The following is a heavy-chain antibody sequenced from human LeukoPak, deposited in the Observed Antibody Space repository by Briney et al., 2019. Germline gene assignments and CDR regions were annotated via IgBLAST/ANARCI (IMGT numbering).Heavy chain of an antibody. D-gene: IGHD1-26*01. CDR3: ARRRVGAISSYNWFDP. CDR2: IYTSGST. V-gene: IGHV4-4*07. CDR1: GGSLSNYY. Sequence: PSETLSLTCTVSGGSLSNYYWSWIRQPAGKGLEWIGRIYTSGSTNYSPSLKSRVTMSIDTSKNQFSLKLNSVTAADTAVYYCARRRVGAISSYNWFDPWGQGTLVTVSS. J-gene: IGHJ5*02.